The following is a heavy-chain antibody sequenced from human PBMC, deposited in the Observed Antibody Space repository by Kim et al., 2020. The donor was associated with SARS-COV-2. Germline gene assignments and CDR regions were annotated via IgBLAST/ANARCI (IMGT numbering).Heavy chain of an antibody. J-gene: IGHJ4*02. Sequence: GGSLRLSCAVSGFTFRTFSMGWVRQAPGKGLEWVARISQDGSQKYYVGSVEGRFLISRDNAQSSLHLQMNSLGAEDTAVYWCARWNFAFDYWGRGAPVTV. D-gene: IGHD1-7*01. V-gene: IGHV3-7*01. CDR1: GFTFRTFS. CDR2: ISQDGSQK. CDR3: ARWNFAFDY.